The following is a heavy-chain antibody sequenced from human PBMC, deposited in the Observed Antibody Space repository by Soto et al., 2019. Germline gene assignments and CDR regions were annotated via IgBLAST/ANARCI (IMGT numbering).Heavy chain of an antibody. V-gene: IGHV3-72*01. CDR1: GFIFSDHY. D-gene: IGHD3-22*01. CDR2: IRNKAHSYTT. Sequence: EVQLVESGGGLVQPGGSLRLSCAGSGFIFSDHYMDWVRQAPGKGLEWVGRIRNKAHSYTTEYAASVKGRFTISRDDSENSLYLQMNSLKAEDPAVYYCARGDSSGRHFDYWGQGTLVTVYS. J-gene: IGHJ4*02. CDR3: ARGDSSGRHFDY.